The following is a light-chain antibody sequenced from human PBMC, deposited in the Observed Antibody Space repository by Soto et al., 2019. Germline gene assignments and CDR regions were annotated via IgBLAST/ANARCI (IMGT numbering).Light chain of an antibody. CDR3: QQYYSWPVT. Sequence: EIVLTQSPGTLSLSPGERATLSCRASHTISSSYLAWYQQKPGQAPRLLMYGASSGATGVPARISGSGSGTEFTLTINSLQSEDLAIYYCQQYYSWPVTFGGGTKVDIK. CDR1: HTISSSY. V-gene: IGKV3-15*01. CDR2: GAS. J-gene: IGKJ4*01.